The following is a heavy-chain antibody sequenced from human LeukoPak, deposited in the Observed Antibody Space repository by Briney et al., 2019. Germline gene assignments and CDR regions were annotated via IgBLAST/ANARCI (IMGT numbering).Heavy chain of an antibody. CDR2: ISGSGGST. Sequence: GGSLRLSCAASGFTFSSYAMSWVRQAPGKGLEWVSGISGSGGSTYYVDSVKGRFTISRDNSKNTLYLQMDSLRAGDTAVYYCAKDPNPREYQLLYGYWGQGTLVTVSS. V-gene: IGHV3-23*01. J-gene: IGHJ4*02. CDR3: AKDPNPREYQLLYGY. CDR1: GFTFSSYA. D-gene: IGHD2-2*02.